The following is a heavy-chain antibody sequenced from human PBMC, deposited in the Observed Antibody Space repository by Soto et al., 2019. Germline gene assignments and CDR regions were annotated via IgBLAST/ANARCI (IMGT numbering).Heavy chain of an antibody. CDR1: GYSFTDYF. V-gene: IGHV1-46*01. D-gene: IGHD1-26*01. J-gene: IGHJ4*01. CDR3: AREFGGSRVFDH. Sequence: ASVKVSCKPSGYSFTDYFIHWVRQAPGQGLEWMGIINPNADTTNYAQKFQGRVTVTRDTSTSTVYMEFRSLRSEDTAVYLCAREFGGSRVFDHWG. CDR2: INPNADTT.